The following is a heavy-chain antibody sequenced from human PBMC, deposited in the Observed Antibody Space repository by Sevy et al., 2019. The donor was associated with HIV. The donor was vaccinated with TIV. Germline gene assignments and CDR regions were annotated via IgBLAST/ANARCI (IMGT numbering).Heavy chain of an antibody. CDR2: ISAYNGNT. J-gene: IGHJ4*02. D-gene: IGHD6-13*01. V-gene: IGHV1-18*01. Sequence: ASVKVSCKASGYTFTSYDVTWVRQAPGQGLEWMGWISAYNGNTNYAQTLQGRVTMTTDTSTSTAYMDLSNLRSDDTAVYYCARVSQAAAGTNYWGQGTLVTVSS. CDR3: ARVSQAAAGTNY. CDR1: GYTFTSYD.